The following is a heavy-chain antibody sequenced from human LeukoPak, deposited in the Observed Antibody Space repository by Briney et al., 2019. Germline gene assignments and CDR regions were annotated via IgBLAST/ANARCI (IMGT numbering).Heavy chain of an antibody. CDR2: ISNSGNT. V-gene: IGHV4-59*01. CDR1: GFTFSSYS. CDR3: ARRKGDYYDASGHYLGWFDP. Sequence: GSLRLSCAASGFTFSSYSMNWVRQAPGKGLEWMGYISNSGNTLYSPSFKSRLTISADTSKNHFSLRLNSVTAADTAIYFCARRKGDYYDASGHYLGWFDPWGQGILVTVSS. D-gene: IGHD3-22*01. J-gene: IGHJ5*02.